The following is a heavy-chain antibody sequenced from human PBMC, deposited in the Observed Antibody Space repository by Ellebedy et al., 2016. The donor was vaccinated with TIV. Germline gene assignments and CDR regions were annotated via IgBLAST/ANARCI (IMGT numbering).Heavy chain of an antibody. Sequence: GGSLRLSXAASEFTFSGSAMHWARQSSGKGLEWIGRIRSQANSYATAYAPSVKGRFFISRDDSKNTAYLHMNSLNTEDSAVYYCTRRGVSGGITFDYWGQGTLVTVAS. J-gene: IGHJ4*02. D-gene: IGHD1-20*01. CDR3: TRRGVSGGITFDY. CDR1: EFTFSGSA. V-gene: IGHV3-73*01. CDR2: IRSQANSYAT.